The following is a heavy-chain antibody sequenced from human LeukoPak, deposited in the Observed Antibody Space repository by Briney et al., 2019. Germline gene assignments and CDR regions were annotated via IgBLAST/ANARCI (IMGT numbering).Heavy chain of an antibody. V-gene: IGHV3-21*01. D-gene: IGHD3-22*01. J-gene: IGHJ4*02. Sequence: GGSLRLSCAASGYTFSSHSINWVRQAPGKGLEWVSSISVRSNYIYYADSVRGRFRISRDDARDSLYLQTNSLRAEDTAVYYCVRLRRNSDTSGFYYYYDFWGQGTLVTVSS. CDR2: ISVRSNYI. CDR3: VRLRRNSDTSGFYYYYDF. CDR1: GYTFSSHS.